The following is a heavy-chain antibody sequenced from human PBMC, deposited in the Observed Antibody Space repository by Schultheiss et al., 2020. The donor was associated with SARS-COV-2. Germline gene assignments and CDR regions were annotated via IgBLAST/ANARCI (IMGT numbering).Heavy chain of an antibody. Sequence: GGSLRLSCKGSGYSFTSYWIGWVRQMPGKGLEWMGIIYPGDSDTRYSPSFQGQVTISADKSISTAYLQWSSLKASDTAMYYCARGSHWNYVTYWGQGTLVTVSS. CDR2: IYPGDSDT. CDR1: GYSFTSYW. D-gene: IGHD1-7*01. J-gene: IGHJ4*02. CDR3: ARGSHWNYVTY. V-gene: IGHV5-51*01.